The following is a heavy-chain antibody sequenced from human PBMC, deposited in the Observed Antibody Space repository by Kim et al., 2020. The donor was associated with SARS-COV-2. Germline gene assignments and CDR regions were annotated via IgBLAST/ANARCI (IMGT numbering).Heavy chain of an antibody. V-gene: IGHV3-66*01. D-gene: IGHD6-19*01. Sequence: RFTISRDNTKNTLYLQMNSLRAEDTAVYYCARSPPRSRWLVLQADYDFDYWGRGTLVTVSS. CDR3: ARSPPRSRWLVLQADYDFDY. J-gene: IGHJ4*02.